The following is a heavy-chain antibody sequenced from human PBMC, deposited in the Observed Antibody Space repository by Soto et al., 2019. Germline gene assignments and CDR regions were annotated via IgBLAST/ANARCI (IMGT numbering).Heavy chain of an antibody. CDR1: GYTFTSYA. CDR3: ARPGRGYCSSTSCWSLGFDP. D-gene: IGHD2-2*01. V-gene: IGHV1-3*01. Sequence: ASVKVPCKASGYTFTSYAMHWVRQAPGQRLEWMGWINAGNGNTKYSQKFQGRVTITRDTSASTAYMELSSLRSEDTAVYYCARPGRGYCSSTSCWSLGFDPWGQGTLVTVSS. J-gene: IGHJ5*02. CDR2: INAGNGNT.